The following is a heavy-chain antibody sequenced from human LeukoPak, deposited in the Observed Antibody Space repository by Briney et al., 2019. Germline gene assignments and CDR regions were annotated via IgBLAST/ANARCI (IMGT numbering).Heavy chain of an antibody. V-gene: IGHV3-23*01. Sequence: GGSLRLSCAASGFTFNSDAMSWVRQAPGKGLEWVSTISASGASPYYADSVKGRFTISRDNSKNTLYLQMNSLRAEDTAVYYCAKRAVAGTYYFDYWGQGTLVTVSS. J-gene: IGHJ4*02. CDR1: GFTFNSDA. CDR2: ISASGASP. D-gene: IGHD6-19*01. CDR3: AKRAVAGTYYFDY.